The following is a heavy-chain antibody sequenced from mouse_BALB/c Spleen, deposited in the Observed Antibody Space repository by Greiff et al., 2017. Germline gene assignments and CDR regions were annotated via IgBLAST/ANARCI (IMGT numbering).Heavy chain of an antibody. Sequence: EVQLQESGGGLVQPGGSRKLSCAASGFTFSSFGMHWVRQAPEKGLEWVAYISSGSSTIYYADTVKGRFTISRDNPKNTLFLQMTSLRSEDTAMYYCARDYDYDGFAYWGQGTLVTVSA. CDR3: ARDYDYDGFAY. V-gene: IGHV5-17*02. CDR2: ISSGSSTI. J-gene: IGHJ3*01. CDR1: GFTFSSFG. D-gene: IGHD2-4*01.